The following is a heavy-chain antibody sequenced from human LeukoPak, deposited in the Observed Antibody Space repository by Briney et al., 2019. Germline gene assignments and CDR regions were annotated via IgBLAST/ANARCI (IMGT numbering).Heavy chain of an antibody. D-gene: IGHD5-18*01. J-gene: IGHJ6*02. CDR2: INPSGGST. CDR1: GYTFTSYY. V-gene: IGHV1-46*01. Sequence: ASVKVSCKASGYTFTSYYMHWVRQAPGQGLEWMGIINPSGGSTSYAQKFQGRVTMTRDTSTSTVHMELSSLRSEDTAVYYCARVRAMVQLYYYGMDVWGQGTTVTVSS. CDR3: ARVRAMVQLYYYGMDV.